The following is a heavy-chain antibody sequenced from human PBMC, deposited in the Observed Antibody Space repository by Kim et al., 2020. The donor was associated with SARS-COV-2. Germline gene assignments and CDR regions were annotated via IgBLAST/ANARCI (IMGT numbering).Heavy chain of an antibody. CDR1: GYTFTNYA. CDR3: ARVVVMTTVTTGTQKFDY. Sequence: ASVKVSCKASGYTFTNYAINWVRQAPGQGLEWVGWINTNTGNPTYAQGFTGRFVFSLDTSVSTAYLQISSLKAEDTAIYYCARVVVMTTVTTGTQKFDYW. V-gene: IGHV7-4-1*02. D-gene: IGHD4-17*01. CDR2: INTNTGNP. J-gene: IGHJ4*01.